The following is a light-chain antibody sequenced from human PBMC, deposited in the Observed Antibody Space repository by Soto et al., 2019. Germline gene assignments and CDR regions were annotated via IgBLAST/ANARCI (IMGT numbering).Light chain of an antibody. J-gene: IGKJ1*01. CDR1: QSISSY. Sequence: DIPMTQSPSSLSASVGDRVTITCRASQSISSYLNWYQQKPGKAPKILIYAASSLQSGVPSRFSGSGSGTDFTLTISSLQPEDFATYYCQQSYSTPWTFGQGTKLEIK. V-gene: IGKV1-39*01. CDR2: AAS. CDR3: QQSYSTPWT.